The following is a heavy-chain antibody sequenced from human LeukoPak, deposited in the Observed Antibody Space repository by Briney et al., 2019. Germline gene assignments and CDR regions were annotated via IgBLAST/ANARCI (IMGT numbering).Heavy chain of an antibody. D-gene: IGHD3-22*01. V-gene: IGHV3-23*01. CDR3: AKDYYYDSSGYSDY. J-gene: IGHJ4*02. CDR2: ISGSGGST. Sequence: GGSLRLSCAASGFTFSSYVMSWVRQAPGKGLEWVSAISGSGGSTYYADSVKGRFTISRDNSKNTLYLQMNSLRAEDTAVYYCAKDYYYDSSGYSDYWGQGTLVTVSS. CDR1: GFTFSSYV.